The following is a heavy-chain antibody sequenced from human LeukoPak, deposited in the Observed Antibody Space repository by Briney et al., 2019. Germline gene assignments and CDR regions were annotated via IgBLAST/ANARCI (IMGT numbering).Heavy chain of an antibody. CDR3: AKDYCSSTSCYNNYFHY. J-gene: IGHJ4*02. D-gene: IGHD2-2*02. Sequence: SGGSLRLSCAAAGFTFSSYGRHWVGQAPGKGREGVAFIRYDGSNKEYEDYGEGRFTISRDHSKNTLYLQMNSLRAEDTAVYYCAKDYCSSTSCYNNYFHYWGQGTLVTVSS. CDR2: IRYDGSNK. CDR1: GFTFSSYG. V-gene: IGHV3-30*02.